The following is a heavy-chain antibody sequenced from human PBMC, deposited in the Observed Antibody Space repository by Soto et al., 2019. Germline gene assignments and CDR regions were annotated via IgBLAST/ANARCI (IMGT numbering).Heavy chain of an antibody. CDR2: ISAYNGNT. Sequence: ASVKVSCKASGYTFTSYGISWVRQAPGQGLEWMGWISAYNGNTNYAQKLQGRVTMTTDTSTSTAYMELRSLRSDDTAVYYCARFPKDNYDYIWGSYRVFDYWGQGTLVTVSS. D-gene: IGHD3-16*02. CDR1: GYTFTSYG. CDR3: ARFPKDNYDYIWGSYRVFDY. V-gene: IGHV1-18*01. J-gene: IGHJ4*02.